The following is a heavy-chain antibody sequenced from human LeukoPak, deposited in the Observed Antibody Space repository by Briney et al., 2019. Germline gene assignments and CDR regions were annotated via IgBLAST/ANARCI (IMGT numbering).Heavy chain of an antibody. J-gene: IGHJ4*02. V-gene: IGHV3-49*03. CDR2: IRSKGYGGTT. Sequence: GGSLRLSCTASGFTFGAYPMSWFRQAPGKGLEWVGFIRSKGYGGTTEYAASVKGRFTISRDDSKNIAYLQMNSLKTEDTAVYFCTSDYGDVEYWGQGTLVTVSS. CDR3: TSDYGDVEY. CDR1: GFTFGAYP. D-gene: IGHD4-17*01.